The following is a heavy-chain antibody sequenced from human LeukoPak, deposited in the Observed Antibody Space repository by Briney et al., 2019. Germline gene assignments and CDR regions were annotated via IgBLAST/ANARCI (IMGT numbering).Heavy chain of an antibody. V-gene: IGHV3-7*01. Sequence: GGSLRLSCAASGFTFSSYWMSWVRQAPGKGLEWVANIKQGGSEKYYVDSVKGRFTISRDNAKNSLYLQMNSLRAEDTAVYYCARAKYHYYYYYMDVWGKGTTVTVSS. D-gene: IGHD2-2*01. CDR1: GFTFSSYW. J-gene: IGHJ6*03. CDR2: IKQGGSEK. CDR3: ARAKYHYYYYYMDV.